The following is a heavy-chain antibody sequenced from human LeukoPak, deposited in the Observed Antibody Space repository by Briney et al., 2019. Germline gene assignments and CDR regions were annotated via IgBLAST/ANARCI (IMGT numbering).Heavy chain of an antibody. J-gene: IGHJ4*02. CDR1: GGSFSGYY. CDR2: INHSGST. V-gene: IGHV4-34*01. CDR3: ARGRRLRNWGFSPQPFDY. D-gene: IGHD7-27*01. Sequence: KPSETLSLTCAVYGGSFSGYYWSWIRRPPGKGLEWIGEINHSGSTNYNPSLKSRVTISVDTSKNQFSLKLSSVTAADTAVYYCARGRRLRNWGFSPQPFDYWGQGTLVTVSS.